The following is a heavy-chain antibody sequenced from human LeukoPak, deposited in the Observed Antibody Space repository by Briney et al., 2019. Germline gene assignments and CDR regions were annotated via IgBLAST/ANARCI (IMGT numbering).Heavy chain of an antibody. J-gene: IGHJ3*02. CDR2: IRGGSGSA. CDR3: ARDPNGDYIGAFDM. Sequence: GGSLRLSCTASGFTFSAYAMMWVRQAPGKGPEWVSAIRGGSGSAFYADSVKGRFTISRDNSKYTLFLQMNSLRAEDTAVYYCARDPNGDYIGAFDMWGPGTMVTVSS. D-gene: IGHD4-17*01. CDR1: GFTFSAYA. V-gene: IGHV3-23*01.